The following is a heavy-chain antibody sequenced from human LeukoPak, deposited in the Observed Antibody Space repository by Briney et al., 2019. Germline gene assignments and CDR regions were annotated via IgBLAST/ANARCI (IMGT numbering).Heavy chain of an antibody. CDR3: ARVTASRITIFGVVIEYFDY. J-gene: IGHJ4*02. Sequence: TGGSLRLSCAASGFTFSSYWMHWVRQAPGKGLVWVSRINTDGSSTSYADSVKGRFTISRDNAKNTLYLQMNSLRAEDTAVYYCARVTASRITIFGVVIEYFDYWGQGTLVTVSS. D-gene: IGHD3-3*01. CDR1: GFTFSSYW. CDR2: INTDGSST. V-gene: IGHV3-74*01.